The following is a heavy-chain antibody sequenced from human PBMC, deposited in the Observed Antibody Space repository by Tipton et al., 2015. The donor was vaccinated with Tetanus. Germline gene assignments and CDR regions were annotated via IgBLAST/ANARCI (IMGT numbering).Heavy chain of an antibody. J-gene: IGHJ6*02. CDR3: ARHSGWYNFYNGMDV. CDR2: IYFSGHT. CDR1: AGSINSYY. V-gene: IGHV4-59*07. D-gene: IGHD6-19*01. Sequence: TLSLTCTVSAGSINSYYWSWLRLPPGEGLEWIGYIYFSGHTKYNPSLNSRVTISIDTSKNQFSLRLTSVTEADTAIYYCARHSGWYNFYNGMDVWGQGTTVTVSS.